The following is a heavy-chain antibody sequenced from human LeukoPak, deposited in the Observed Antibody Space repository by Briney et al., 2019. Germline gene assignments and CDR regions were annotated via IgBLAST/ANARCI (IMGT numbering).Heavy chain of an antibody. Sequence: SETLSLTCTVSGGSISSYYWSWIRQPPGKGLEWIGYIYYSGSTNYNPSLKSRVTISVDTSKNQFSLKLSSVTAADTAVYYCARHEPGLRGVVDYWGQGTLVTVSS. D-gene: IGHD5-12*01. CDR2: IYYSGST. CDR1: GGSISSYY. V-gene: IGHV4-59*08. J-gene: IGHJ4*02. CDR3: ARHEPGLRGVVDY.